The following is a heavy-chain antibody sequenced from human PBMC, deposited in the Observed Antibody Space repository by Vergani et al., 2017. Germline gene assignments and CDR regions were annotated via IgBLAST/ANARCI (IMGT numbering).Heavy chain of an antibody. CDR2: ISSSSSYI. D-gene: IGHD6-13*01. CDR3: ARVQGEQQLGMVYYYYYGMDV. CDR1: GFTFSSYS. Sequence: EVQLVESGGGLVKPGGSLRLSCAASGFTFSSYSMNWVRQAPGKGLEWVSSISSSSSYIYYADSVKGRFTISRDNAKNSLYLQMNSLRAEDTAVYYCARVQGEQQLGMVYYYYYGMDVWGQGTTVTVSS. J-gene: IGHJ6*02. V-gene: IGHV3-21*01.